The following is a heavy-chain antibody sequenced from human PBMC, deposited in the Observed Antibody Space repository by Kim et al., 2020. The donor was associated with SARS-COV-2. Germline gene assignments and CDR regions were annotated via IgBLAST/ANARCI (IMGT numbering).Heavy chain of an antibody. D-gene: IGHD1-26*01. Sequence: VGSSTSYADSVMGRFTISRDNAKSTLYLQMNSLRAEYTAVYYCARVGADYWGQGTLVTVSS. J-gene: IGHJ4*02. CDR2: VGSST. V-gene: IGHV3-74*01. CDR3: ARVGADY.